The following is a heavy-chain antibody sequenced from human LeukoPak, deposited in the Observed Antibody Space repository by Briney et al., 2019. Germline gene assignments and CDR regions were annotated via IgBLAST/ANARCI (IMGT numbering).Heavy chain of an antibody. CDR2: ISSSGSTI. CDR3: AREALGSGSYYVY. CDR1: GFTFSSYA. D-gene: IGHD3-10*01. V-gene: IGHV3-48*03. Sequence: GGSLRLSCAASGFTFSSYAMNWVRQAPGKGLEWVSYISSSGSTIYYADSVKGRFTISRDNAKNSLYLQMNSLRAEDTAVYYCAREALGSGSYYVYWGQGTLVTVSS. J-gene: IGHJ4*02.